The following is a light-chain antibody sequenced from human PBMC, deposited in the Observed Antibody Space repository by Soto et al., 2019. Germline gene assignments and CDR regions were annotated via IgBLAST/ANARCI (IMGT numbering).Light chain of an antibody. Sequence: EIVMTQSPATLSVSPGERATLSCRASQSVSSNLAWYQQEPGQAPRLLIYGASTRAIDIPARFSGSGSETEFTLTISSLQSEDFAVYYCQQYNNWPRTFGQGTKVDIK. CDR3: QQYNNWPRT. J-gene: IGKJ1*01. V-gene: IGKV3-15*01. CDR1: QSVSSN. CDR2: GAS.